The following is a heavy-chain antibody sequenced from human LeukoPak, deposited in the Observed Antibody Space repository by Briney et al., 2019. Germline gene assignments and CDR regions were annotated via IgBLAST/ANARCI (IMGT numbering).Heavy chain of an antibody. V-gene: IGHV4-4*07. D-gene: IGHD2-2*01. CDR2: IYTRGST. Sequence: SEPLSLTCTVSGGPISGYYWSWIRQPAGKEREWIGRIYTRGSTNYNPSLKSRVTMSVDTSKNQFSLKLSSVTAADTAVYYCARGGVINCSSTSCYSGEDYWGQGTLVTVSS. J-gene: IGHJ4*02. CDR1: GGPISGYY. CDR3: ARGGVINCSSTSCYSGEDY.